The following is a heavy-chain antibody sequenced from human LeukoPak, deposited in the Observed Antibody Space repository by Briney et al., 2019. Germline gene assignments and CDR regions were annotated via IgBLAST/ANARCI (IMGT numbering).Heavy chain of an antibody. Sequence: GVPLQISCQGSGYSFTSYWIGWVRQMPGNRLGWMGIIYPGDSDTRYSPSFQGQVTISADKSISAAYLQWSSLKASDTAMYYCARPRSSFVVAISHWGQGTLVTVSS. D-gene: IGHD3-3*01. CDR2: IYPGDSDT. V-gene: IGHV5-51*01. CDR1: GYSFTSYW. CDR3: ARPRSSFVVAISH. J-gene: IGHJ4*02.